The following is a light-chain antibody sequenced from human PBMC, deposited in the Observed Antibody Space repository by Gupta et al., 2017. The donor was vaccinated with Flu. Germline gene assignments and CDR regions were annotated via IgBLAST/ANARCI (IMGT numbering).Light chain of an antibody. V-gene: IGKV3-20*01. CDR1: QSVSSSY. Sequence: EIVLTQSPGTLSLSPGERATLSCRASQSVSSSYLAWYQQKPGQAPRLLIYGASSRDTGIPDRFSGSGSGTDFTLTISRLEPEDFAVYYCQQYGSSPRLTFGGGTKVEIK. CDR3: QQYGSSPRLT. J-gene: IGKJ4*01. CDR2: GAS.